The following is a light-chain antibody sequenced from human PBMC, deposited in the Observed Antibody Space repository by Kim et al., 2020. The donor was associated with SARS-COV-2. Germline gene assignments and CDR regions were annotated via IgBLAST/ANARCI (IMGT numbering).Light chain of an antibody. V-gene: IGKV1-5*03. CDR2: EAS. CDR1: QTVNHW. Sequence: SASVGDRVTITCRASQTVNHWLAWYQQKSGRAPKLLIYEASSLQTGVSSRFSGSGSGTEFTLTISSLQPNDSATYYCQQYDGFPVTFGQGTKVDIK. J-gene: IGKJ1*01. CDR3: QQYDGFPVT.